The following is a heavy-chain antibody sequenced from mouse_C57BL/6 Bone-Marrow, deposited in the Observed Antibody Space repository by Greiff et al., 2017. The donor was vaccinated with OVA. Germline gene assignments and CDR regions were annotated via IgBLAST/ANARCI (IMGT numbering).Heavy chain of an antibody. CDR3: TTWGNYVRYWYFDV. Sequence: VQLQQSGAELVRPGASVKLSCTASGFNIKDSYMHWVKQRPEQGLEWIGRIDPEDGDTDYAPKFQGKATMTADTSSNTAYLQLSSLTSEDTAVYYCTTWGNYVRYWYFDVWGTGTTVTVSS. CDR1: GFNIKDSY. J-gene: IGHJ1*03. CDR2: IDPEDGDT. V-gene: IGHV14-1*01. D-gene: IGHD2-1*01.